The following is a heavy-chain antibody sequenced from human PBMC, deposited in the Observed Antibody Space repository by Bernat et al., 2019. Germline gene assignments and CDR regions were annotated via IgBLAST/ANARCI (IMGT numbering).Heavy chain of an antibody. CDR3: AKELRAADAFDI. Sequence: QVQLVESGGGVVQPGGSLRLSCAASGFTFSSYGVHWVRQAPGKGLEWVAFIRYDGSNKYYADSVKGRFTISRDNSKDTLYLQMNSLRAEDTAVYYCAKELRAADAFDIWGQGTMVTVSS. CDR1: GFTFSSYG. V-gene: IGHV3-30*02. D-gene: IGHD3-16*01. CDR2: IRYDGSNK. J-gene: IGHJ3*02.